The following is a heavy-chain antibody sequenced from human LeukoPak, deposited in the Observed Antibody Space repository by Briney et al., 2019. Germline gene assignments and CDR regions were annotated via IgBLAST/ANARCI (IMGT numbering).Heavy chain of an antibody. CDR2: FCYSGST. V-gene: IGHV4-59*11. CDR3: ARAGGVHDTPMDLDY. Sequence: SETLSLTCTVSGASISSHYWSWIRQPPGKGLEWIGDFCYSGSTNYNPSLKSRVTISVGTSKNQFSLKLSSVTAADTAVYYCARAGGVHDTPMDLDYWGQGTLVTVSS. J-gene: IGHJ4*02. CDR1: GASISSHY. D-gene: IGHD5-18*01.